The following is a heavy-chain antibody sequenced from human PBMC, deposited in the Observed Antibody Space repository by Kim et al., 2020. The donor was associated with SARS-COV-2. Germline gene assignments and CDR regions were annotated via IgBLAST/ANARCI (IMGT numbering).Heavy chain of an antibody. CDR2: INHSGST. CDR3: ARMTYGSGSYPPYYYYGMDV. D-gene: IGHD3-10*01. CDR1: GGSFSGYY. Sequence: SETLSLTCAVYGGSFSGYYWSWIRQPPGKGLEWIGEINHSGSTNYNPSLKSRVTISVDTSKNQFSLKLSSVTAADTAVYYCARMTYGSGSYPPYYYYGMDVWGQGTTDTVSS. J-gene: IGHJ6*02. V-gene: IGHV4-34*01.